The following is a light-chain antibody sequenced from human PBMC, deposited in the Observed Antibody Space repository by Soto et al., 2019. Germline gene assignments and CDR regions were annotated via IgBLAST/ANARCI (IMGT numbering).Light chain of an antibody. Sequence: QSVLTQPPSASGSLGQSVTISCTGTSSDVGAYNYVSWYQQHPGKAPKLMIYEVTRRPSGVPDRFSGSKSGNTASLNVSGLQAEDEADYYCCSYADNNDYVFGQGTKV. CDR1: SSDVGAYNY. CDR2: EVT. V-gene: IGLV2-8*01. CDR3: CSYADNNDYV. J-gene: IGLJ1*01.